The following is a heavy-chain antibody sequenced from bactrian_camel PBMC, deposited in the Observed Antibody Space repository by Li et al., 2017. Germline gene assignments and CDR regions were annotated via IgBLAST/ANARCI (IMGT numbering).Heavy chain of an antibody. J-gene: IGHJ4*01. Sequence: HVQLVESGGASVQTGGSLRLSCAASKYSQSTNCLAWFRQARDNEREAVATIGSTGVTMYAGSVKGRFTISRDNVKNTLTLQMTSLKPEDTGMYFCGAGERRFYGPHFDDYNYWGQGTQVTVS. V-gene: IGHV3-2*01. CDR3: GAGERRFYGPHFDDYNY. CDR2: IGSTGVT. D-gene: IGHD1*01. CDR1: KYSQSTNC.